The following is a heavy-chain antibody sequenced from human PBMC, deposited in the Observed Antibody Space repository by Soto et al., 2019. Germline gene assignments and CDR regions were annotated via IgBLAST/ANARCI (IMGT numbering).Heavy chain of an antibody. CDR3: ARGGSSGWYSHYYYGMDV. J-gene: IGHJ6*02. D-gene: IGHD6-19*01. CDR1: GYTFTGYY. Sequence: GASVKVSCKASGYTFTGYYMHWVRQAPGQGLEWMGWINPNSGGTNYAQKFQGWVTMTRDTSISTAYMELSRLRSDDTAVHYCARGGSSGWYSHYYYGMDVRGQGTTVTVSS. V-gene: IGHV1-2*04. CDR2: INPNSGGT.